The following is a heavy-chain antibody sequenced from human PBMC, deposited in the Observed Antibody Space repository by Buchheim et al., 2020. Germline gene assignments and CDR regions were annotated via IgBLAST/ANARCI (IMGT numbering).Heavy chain of an antibody. CDR2: ISSSGSTI. Sequence: EVQLVESGGGLVQPGGSLRLSCAASGFTFSSYEMNWVRQAPGKGLEWVSYISSSGSTIYYADSVKGRFTISRDNAKNSLYLQMNSLRAEDTAVYYCARVVGIGYCSGGSCYDRFDYWGQGTL. CDR3: ARVVGIGYCSGGSCYDRFDY. V-gene: IGHV3-48*03. D-gene: IGHD2-15*01. CDR1: GFTFSSYE. J-gene: IGHJ4*02.